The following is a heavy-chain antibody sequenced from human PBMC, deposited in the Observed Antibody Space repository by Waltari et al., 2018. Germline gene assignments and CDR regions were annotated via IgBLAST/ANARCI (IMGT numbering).Heavy chain of an antibody. CDR2: MNPNSGNT. V-gene: IGHV1-8*01. CDR1: GYTFTSYD. CDR3: ARGFLWFGEFHPYGMDV. J-gene: IGHJ6*02. Sequence: QVQLVQSGAEVKKPGASVKVSCKASGYTFTSYDINWVRQATGQGLEWMGGMNPNSGNTGYAQKFQGRVTMTRNTSRSTAYMELSSLRSEDTAVYYCARGFLWFGEFHPYGMDVWGQGTTVTVSS. D-gene: IGHD3-10*01.